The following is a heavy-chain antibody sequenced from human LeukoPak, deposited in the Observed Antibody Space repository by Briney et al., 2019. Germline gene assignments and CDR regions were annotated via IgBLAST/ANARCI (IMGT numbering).Heavy chain of an antibody. CDR2: IYHSGST. D-gene: IGHD2-2*01. V-gene: IGHV4-59*12. J-gene: IGHJ5*02. Sequence: PSETLSLTCTVSGGSISSYYWSWIRQPPGKGLEWIGYIYHSGSTYYNPSLKSRVTTSVDRSKNQFSLKLSSVTAADTAVYYCARNVVVPAAMSLPNWFDPWGQGTLVTVSS. CDR3: ARNVVVPAAMSLPNWFDP. CDR1: GGSISSYY.